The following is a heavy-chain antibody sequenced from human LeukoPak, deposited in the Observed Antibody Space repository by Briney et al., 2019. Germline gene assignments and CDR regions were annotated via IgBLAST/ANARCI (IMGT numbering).Heavy chain of an antibody. Sequence: ASVKVSCKASGYTFTSYDINWVRQATGQGLEWMGWMNPNSGNTGYAQKFQGRVTMTRNTSISTAYMELSSLRSEDTAVYYCAISMNLELHDAFDIWGQGTMVTVSS. D-gene: IGHD3-3*01. V-gene: IGHV1-8*01. CDR1: GYTFTSYD. J-gene: IGHJ3*02. CDR2: MNPNSGNT. CDR3: AISMNLELHDAFDI.